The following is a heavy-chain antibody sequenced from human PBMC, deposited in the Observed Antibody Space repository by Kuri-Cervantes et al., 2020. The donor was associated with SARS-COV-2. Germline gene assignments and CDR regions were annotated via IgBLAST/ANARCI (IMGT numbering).Heavy chain of an antibody. CDR1: GGSFSGYY. V-gene: IGHV4-34*01. J-gene: IGHJ4*02. CDR2: INHSGST. CDR3: ARGGPAAMRAYFDY. D-gene: IGHD2-2*01. Sequence: SETLSLTCAVYGGSFSGYYWSWIRQPPGKGLEWIGEINHSGSTNYNPSLKSRVTISVDTSKNQFSLKLSSVTAADTAVYYCARGGPAAMRAYFDYWGQGTLVTVSS.